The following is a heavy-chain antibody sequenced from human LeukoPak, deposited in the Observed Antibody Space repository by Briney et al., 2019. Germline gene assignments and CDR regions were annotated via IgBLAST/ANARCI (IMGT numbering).Heavy chain of an antibody. CDR3: ARDQYSRSLGAFDI. V-gene: IGHV3-48*02. J-gene: IGHJ3*02. CDR2: ISSSSSVV. CDR1: GLTVTNAW. Sequence: GGSLRLSCAASGLTVTNAWMNWVRQAPGKGLEWLSHISSSSSVVFYADSVKGRFTISRHNAKNSVYLQLNSLRDEDTAVYYCARDQYSRSLGAFDIWGQGTLVIVSS. D-gene: IGHD1-26*01.